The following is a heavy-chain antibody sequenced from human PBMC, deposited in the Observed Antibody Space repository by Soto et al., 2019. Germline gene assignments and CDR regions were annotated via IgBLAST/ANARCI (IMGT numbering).Heavy chain of an antibody. CDR1: GFTVSSNY. V-gene: IGHV3-66*01. Sequence: GGSLRLSCAASGFTVSSNYMSWVRQAPGKGLEWVSVIYSGGSTYYADSVKGRFTISRDNSKNTLYLQMNSLRAEDTAVYYCASRRNRQTVVTPADYWGQGTLVTVSS. CDR3: ASRRNRQTVVTPADY. CDR2: IYSGGST. J-gene: IGHJ4*02. D-gene: IGHD2-21*02.